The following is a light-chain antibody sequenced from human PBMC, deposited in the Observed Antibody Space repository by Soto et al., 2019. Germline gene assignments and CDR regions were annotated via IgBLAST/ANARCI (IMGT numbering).Light chain of an antibody. Sequence: EIVLTQSPGTLPLSPGERATLSCRASQSVSSSYLAWYQQKPGQAPRLLINGASSRATGIPDRFSGSGSRTDFTLTISRLEPEDFAVYYCQQYGTSPPSTFGQETRLEIK. CDR2: GAS. V-gene: IGKV3-20*01. J-gene: IGKJ5*01. CDR1: QSVSSSY. CDR3: QQYGTSPPST.